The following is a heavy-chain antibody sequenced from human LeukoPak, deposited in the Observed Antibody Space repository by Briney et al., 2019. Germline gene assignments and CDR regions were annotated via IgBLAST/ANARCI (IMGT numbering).Heavy chain of an antibody. V-gene: IGHV4-30-2*01. D-gene: IGHD4-17*01. CDR1: GGSISSGGSS. CDR2: MYHGGST. Sequence: SETLSLTCAVSGGSISSGGSSWSWIRQPPGKGLEWIGYMYHGGSTYYDPSLESRVSISVDRSKNQFSLKLSSVTAADTAVYYCASTNDFGDYVGAWGQGTLVTVSS. CDR3: ASTNDFGDYVGA. J-gene: IGHJ5*02.